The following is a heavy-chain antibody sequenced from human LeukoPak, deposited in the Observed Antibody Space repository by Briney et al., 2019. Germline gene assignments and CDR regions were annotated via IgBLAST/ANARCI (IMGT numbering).Heavy chain of an antibody. CDR1: GYSFTSYW. CDR2: IYPGDSDT. Sequence: GESLKISCKGSGYSFTSYWIGWVRQMPGKGLEWMGIIYPGDSDTRYSSSFQGQVTISADKSISTAYLQWSSLKASDTAMYYCARPGAASGYSHGHFDYWGQGTLVTVSS. J-gene: IGHJ4*02. V-gene: IGHV5-51*01. CDR3: ARPGAASGYSHGHFDY. D-gene: IGHD5-18*01.